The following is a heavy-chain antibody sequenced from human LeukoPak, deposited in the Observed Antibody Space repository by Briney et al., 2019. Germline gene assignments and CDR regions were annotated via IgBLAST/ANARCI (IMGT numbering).Heavy chain of an antibody. V-gene: IGHV4-34*01. Sequence: PSETLSLTCAVYGGSFSGYYWSWIRQPPGKGLEWIGEINHSGSTNYNPSLKSRVTISVDTSKNQFSLKLSSVTAADTAVYYCASQSGVGSYSFQHWGQGTLVTVSS. CDR2: INHSGST. CDR3: ASQSGVGSYSFQH. D-gene: IGHD1-26*01. J-gene: IGHJ1*01. CDR1: GGSFSGYY.